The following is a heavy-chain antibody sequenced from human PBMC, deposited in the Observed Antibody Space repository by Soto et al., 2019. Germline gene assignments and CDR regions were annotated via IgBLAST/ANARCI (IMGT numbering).Heavy chain of an antibody. D-gene: IGHD3-9*01. Sequence: VQLVESGGGLVQPGGSLRLSCAASGFTFTSYAMHWVRQAPGKGLECVSTITYNGGSTYYANSVKGRFTISRDNSKNTVYLQMGSLRAEDMGVYYCARGNFEFDYWGQGTLVTVSS. J-gene: IGHJ4*02. CDR2: ITYNGGST. V-gene: IGHV3-64*01. CDR3: ARGNFEFDY. CDR1: GFTFTSYA.